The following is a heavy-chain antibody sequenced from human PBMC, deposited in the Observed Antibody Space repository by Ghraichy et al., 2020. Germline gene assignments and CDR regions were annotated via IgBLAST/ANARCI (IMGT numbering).Heavy chain of an antibody. CDR3: ARDLDGDYLCDF. Sequence: ASVKVSCKAFGYTFNSYTMHWVRQAPGQRPEWMGWINAATGNTKYSQKFQDRVTITRDTSASTVYMEMSSLRSEDTAVYYCARDLDGDYLCDFWGQGTLVTVSS. CDR2: INAATGNT. J-gene: IGHJ4*02. D-gene: IGHD4-17*01. CDR1: GYTFNSYT. V-gene: IGHV1-3*01.